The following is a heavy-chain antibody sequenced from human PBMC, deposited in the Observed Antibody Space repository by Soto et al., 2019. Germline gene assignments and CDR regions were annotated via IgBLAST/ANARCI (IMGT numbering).Heavy chain of an antibody. J-gene: IGHJ4*02. CDR1: GFTVSNSY. CDR2: IYSGGST. D-gene: IGHD2-21*01. V-gene: IGHV3-53*01. CDR3: ARGFQSSFGY. Sequence: PGGSLRLSCAASGFTVSNSYMSWVRQAPGKGLEWVSVIYSGGSTYYADSVKGRFTISRDSSKNTLYLQTNSLRAEDTAVYYCARGFQSSFGYWGQGTLVTVSS.